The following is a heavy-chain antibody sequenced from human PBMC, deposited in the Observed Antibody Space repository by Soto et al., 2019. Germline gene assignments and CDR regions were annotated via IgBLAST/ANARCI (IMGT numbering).Heavy chain of an antibody. V-gene: IGHV1-18*01. Sequence: ASVKVSCKASGYTFTSYGISRVRQAPGQGLEWMGWISAYNGNTNYAQKLQGRVTMTTDTSTSTAYMELRSLRSDDTAVYYCARDRGDSSGYYLDAFDIWGQGTMVTVSS. J-gene: IGHJ3*02. CDR3: ARDRGDSSGYYLDAFDI. CDR2: ISAYNGNT. D-gene: IGHD3-22*01. CDR1: GYTFTSYG.